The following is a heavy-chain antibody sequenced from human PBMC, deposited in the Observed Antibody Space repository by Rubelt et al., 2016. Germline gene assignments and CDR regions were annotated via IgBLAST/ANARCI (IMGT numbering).Heavy chain of an antibody. V-gene: IGHV1-3*01. CDR3: ASSGETFIVLMHY. D-gene: IGHD2-8*01. Sequence: QVQLVQSGAEVKKPGASVKVSCKASGYTFTSYAMHWVRQAPGQRLEWMGWITAGNGNTKYSRKFQGRVTITRDTSASTAYMELSSLRSEDTAVYYCASSGETFIVLMHYWGQGTLVTVSS. CDR1: GYTFTSYA. CDR2: ITAGNGNT. J-gene: IGHJ4*02.